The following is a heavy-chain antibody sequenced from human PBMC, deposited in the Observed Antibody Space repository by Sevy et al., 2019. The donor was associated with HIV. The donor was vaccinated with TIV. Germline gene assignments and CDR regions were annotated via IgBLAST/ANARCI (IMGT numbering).Heavy chain of an antibody. D-gene: IGHD2-8*01. Sequence: SETLSLTCTVSGGSFSSSSYYWGWIRQPPGKGLEWIGSIYYSGRTYYNPSLKSRVTISVDTSKNQFSLKLSSVTAADTAVYYCARHGVEYCTNGVCPRYFDYWGQGTLVTVSS. CDR1: GGSFSSSSYY. CDR3: ARHGVEYCTNGVCPRYFDY. V-gene: IGHV4-39*01. J-gene: IGHJ4*02. CDR2: IYYSGRT.